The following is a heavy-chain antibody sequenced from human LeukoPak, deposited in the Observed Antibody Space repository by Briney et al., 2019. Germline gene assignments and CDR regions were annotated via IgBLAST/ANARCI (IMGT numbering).Heavy chain of an antibody. V-gene: IGHV3-7*01. CDR2: IKPDGSVG. J-gene: IGHJ4*02. CDR1: GFTFSNYW. Sequence: GGSLRLSCAASGFTFSNYWMTWVRQAPGKGLEWVANIKPDGSVGYYVDSVRGRFIISRDNAGNSPYLQMNSLRVEDTAVYYCTQNLVAAAGDHWGQGTLLIVSS. CDR3: TQNLVAAAGDH. D-gene: IGHD6-13*01.